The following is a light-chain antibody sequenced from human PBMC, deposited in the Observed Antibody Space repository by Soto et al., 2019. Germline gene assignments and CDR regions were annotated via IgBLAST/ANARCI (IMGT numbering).Light chain of an antibody. CDR3: SSYTDSSFVI. CDR2: DVS. J-gene: IGLJ2*01. CDR1: SSDIGDYKY. Sequence: QSALTQPASVSGSPGQSITISCTETSSDIGDYKYVSWYKQHPGKAPKLMIYDVSNRPSGVSNRFSGSKSGNTASLTISGLQAEDEADYYCSSYTDSSFVIFGGGTKLTVL. V-gene: IGLV2-14*03.